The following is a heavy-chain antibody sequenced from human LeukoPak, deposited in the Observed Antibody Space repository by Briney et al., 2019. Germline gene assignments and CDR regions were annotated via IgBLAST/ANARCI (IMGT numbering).Heavy chain of an antibody. CDR1: GESLNSYY. D-gene: IGHD2-15*01. J-gene: IGHJ4*02. V-gene: IGHV4-34*01. CDR2: IYESGTT. Sequence: PSETLSLTCAVYGESLNSYYWSWVRQPPGEGLEWIGEIYESGTTKYNPSLKSRVAISMVPFKQQFSLRLSSVTAADTAVYYCARGAWATRLASWGLGTPVIVSS. CDR3: ARGAWATRLAS.